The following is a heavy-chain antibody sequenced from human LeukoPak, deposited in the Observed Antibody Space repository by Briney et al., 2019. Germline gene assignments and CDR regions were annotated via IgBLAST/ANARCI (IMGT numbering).Heavy chain of an antibody. D-gene: IGHD2-2*01. CDR2: IYTSGST. V-gene: IGHV4-4*07. CDR3: ARIGVSGAGRYCSSTSCPRWDYYYGMDV. CDR1: GGSISSYY. Sequence: SETLSLTCTVSGGSISSYYWSWIRQPAGKGLEWIGRIYTSGSTNYNPSLKSRVTISVDTSKNQFSLKLSSVTAADTAVYYCARIGVSGAGRYCSSTSCPRWDYYYGMDVWGQGTTVTVSS. J-gene: IGHJ6*02.